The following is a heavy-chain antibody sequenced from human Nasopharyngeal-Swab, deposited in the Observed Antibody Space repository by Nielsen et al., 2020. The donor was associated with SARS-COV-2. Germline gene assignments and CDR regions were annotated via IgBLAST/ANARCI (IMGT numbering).Heavy chain of an antibody. D-gene: IGHD3-16*02. Sequence: ASVKVSCKASGYTFTSYGISWVRQAPGQGLEWMGWISAYNGNTNYAQKLKGRVTMTTDTSTSTAYMELRSLRSDDTAVYYCARALDYVWGSYRHNWFDPWGQGTLVTVSS. CDR1: GYTFTSYG. CDR2: ISAYNGNT. V-gene: IGHV1-18*01. CDR3: ARALDYVWGSYRHNWFDP. J-gene: IGHJ5*02.